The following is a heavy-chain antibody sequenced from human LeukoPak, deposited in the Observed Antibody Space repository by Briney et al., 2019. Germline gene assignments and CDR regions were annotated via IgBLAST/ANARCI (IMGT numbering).Heavy chain of an antibody. CDR2: ISAYNGDT. CDR1: GYTFIDYN. CDR3: ARDVFEGFGERVIDAFDI. J-gene: IGHJ3*02. V-gene: IGHV1-18*01. Sequence: ASVKVSCKASGYTFIDYNIAWVRQAPGQGLEWMGWISAYNGDTNYGQKVQGRVAMTTDTSTRTAYMELRGLRPDDTALYYCARDVFEGFGERVIDAFDIWGQGTLVTVSS. D-gene: IGHD3-10*01.